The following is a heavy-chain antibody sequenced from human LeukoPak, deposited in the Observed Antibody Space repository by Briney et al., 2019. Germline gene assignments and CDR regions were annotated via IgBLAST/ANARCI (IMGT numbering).Heavy chain of an antibody. V-gene: IGHV4-59*12. CDR2: IYYSGST. D-gene: IGHD3-3*01. CDR1: GGSISSYY. Sequence: SETLSLTCTVSGGSISSYYWSWIRQPPGKGLEWIGYIYYSGSTNYNPSLKSRVTISVDTSKNQFSLKLSSVTAADTAVYYCARDESAFGATYYYYGMDVWGQGTTVTVSS. J-gene: IGHJ6*02. CDR3: ARDESAFGATYYYYGMDV.